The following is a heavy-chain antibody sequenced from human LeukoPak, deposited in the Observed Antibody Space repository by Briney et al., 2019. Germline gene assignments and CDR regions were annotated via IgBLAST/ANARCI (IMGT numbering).Heavy chain of an antibody. D-gene: IGHD1-26*01. CDR3: ARVGVGATGGFDY. V-gene: IGHV1-69*13. CDR1: GYTFTSYG. Sequence: SVKVSCKASGYTFTSYGISWVRQAPGQGREWLGGIIPIFGTANYAQKFQGRVTITADESTSTAYMELSSLRSEDTAVYYCARVGVGATGGFDYWGQGTLVTVSS. J-gene: IGHJ4*02. CDR2: IIPIFGTA.